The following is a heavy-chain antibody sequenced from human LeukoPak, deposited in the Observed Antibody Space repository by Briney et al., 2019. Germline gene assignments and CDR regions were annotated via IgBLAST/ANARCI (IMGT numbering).Heavy chain of an antibody. V-gene: IGHV4-39*01. D-gene: IGHD3-10*01. CDR3: AKTRLLWFGELSYDAFDI. CDR1: GGSISSSSYY. Sequence: SETLSLTCTVSGGSISSSSYYWGRIRQPPGKGLEWIGSIYYSGSTYYNPSLKSRVTISVDTSKNQFSLKLSSVTAADTAVYYCAKTRLLWFGELSYDAFDIWGQGTMVTVSS. J-gene: IGHJ3*02. CDR2: IYYSGST.